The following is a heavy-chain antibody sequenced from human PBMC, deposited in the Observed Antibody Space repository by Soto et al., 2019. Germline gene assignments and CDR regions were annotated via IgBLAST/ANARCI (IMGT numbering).Heavy chain of an antibody. CDR3: ARDGSSNANWIDP. CDR2: IYHTGKT. Sequence: SETLSLTCTVSGDAIYIGGYYWTWIRQHPGKGLEWIGYIYHTGKTYYNPSLESRVTMSVDTSKNQFSLKLASVTAADTAVYYCARDGSSNANWIDPWGQGNLVTVSS. V-gene: IGHV4-31*03. D-gene: IGHD2-2*01. J-gene: IGHJ5*02. CDR1: GDAIYIGGYY.